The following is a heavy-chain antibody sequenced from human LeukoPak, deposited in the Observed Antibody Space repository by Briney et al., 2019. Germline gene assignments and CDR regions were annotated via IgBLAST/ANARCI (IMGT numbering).Heavy chain of an antibody. Sequence: GASVKVSCKASGYTFTGYYMHWVRQAPGQGLEWMGIINPSGGSTSYAQKFQGRVTMTRDMSTSTVYMELSSLRSEDTAVYYCARGLVVPAAIWGWFDPWGQGTLVTVSS. V-gene: IGHV1-46*01. CDR3: ARGLVVPAAIWGWFDP. D-gene: IGHD2-2*02. CDR2: INPSGGST. CDR1: GYTFTGYY. J-gene: IGHJ5*02.